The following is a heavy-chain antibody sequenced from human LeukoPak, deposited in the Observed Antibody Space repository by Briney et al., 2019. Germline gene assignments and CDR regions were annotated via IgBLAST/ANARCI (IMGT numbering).Heavy chain of an antibody. D-gene: IGHD2-15*01. Sequence: ASVKVSCKASVYTFIDYYIYWVRQAPGQGLEWMGWIDPDGGGTNYAQKFRGRVTMTSDTSTNTADMELSRLTSDDTATYYCARDLARSGLYGMDVWGQGTTITVSS. V-gene: IGHV1-2*02. J-gene: IGHJ6*02. CDR2: IDPDGGGT. CDR3: ARDLARSGLYGMDV. CDR1: VYTFIDYY.